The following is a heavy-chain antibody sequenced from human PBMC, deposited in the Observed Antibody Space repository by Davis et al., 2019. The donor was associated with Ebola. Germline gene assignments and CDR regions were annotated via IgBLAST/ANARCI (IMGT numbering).Heavy chain of an antibody. CDR2: MNPNSGNT. V-gene: IGHV1-8*01. D-gene: IGHD2-2*02. Sequence: AASVKVSCKASGYTFTSYDINWVRQATGQGLEWMGWMNPNSGNTGYAQKFQGRVTMTRNTSISTAYMELSRLRSDDTAVYYCARDISQLLYGDWFDPWGQGTLVTVSS. CDR1: GYTFTSYD. CDR3: ARDISQLLYGDWFDP. J-gene: IGHJ5*02.